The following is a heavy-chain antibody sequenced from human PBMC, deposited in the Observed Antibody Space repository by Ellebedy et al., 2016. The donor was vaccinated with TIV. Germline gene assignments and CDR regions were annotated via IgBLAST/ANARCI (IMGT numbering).Heavy chain of an antibody. J-gene: IGHJ4*02. D-gene: IGHD3-10*01. CDR2: IYYSGST. V-gene: IGHV4-59*01. CDR1: RGSISTYY. Sequence: SETLSLXXTVSRGSISTYYWSWIRQSPGKGLEWIGYIYYSGSTNYNPSLKSRVTISVDTSKNQFSLKLTSVTAADTAVYYCVRDASGSSLPFDHWGQGTLVTVS. CDR3: VRDASGSSLPFDH.